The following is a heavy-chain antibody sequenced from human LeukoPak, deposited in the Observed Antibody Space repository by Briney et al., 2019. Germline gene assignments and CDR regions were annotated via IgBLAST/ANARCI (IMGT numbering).Heavy chain of an antibody. CDR1: GFTFSSYA. Sequence: PGGSLRLSCAASGFTFSSYAMHWVRQAPGKGLEWVAVISYDGSNKYYADSVKGRFTISRDNAENSLYLQVNSLRAEDTAVYYCAREGGRSGYDNGHFDYWGQGTLVTVSS. D-gene: IGHD5-12*01. CDR2: ISYDGSNK. V-gene: IGHV3-30-3*01. CDR3: AREGGRSGYDNGHFDY. J-gene: IGHJ4*02.